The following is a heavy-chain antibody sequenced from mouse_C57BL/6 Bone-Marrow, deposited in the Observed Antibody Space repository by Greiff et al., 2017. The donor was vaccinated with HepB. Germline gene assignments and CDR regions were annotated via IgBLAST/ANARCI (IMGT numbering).Heavy chain of an antibody. D-gene: IGHD2-3*01. CDR2: ISSGSSTI. Sequence: EVKLVESGGGLVKPGGSLKLSCAASGFTFSDYGMHWVRQAPEKGLEWVAYISSGSSTIYYADTVKGRFTISRDNAKSTLFLQMTSLRSEDTAMYYCARSYDGYYGFAYWGQGTLVTVSA. V-gene: IGHV5-17*01. CDR1: GFTFSDYG. J-gene: IGHJ3*01. CDR3: ARSYDGYYGFAY.